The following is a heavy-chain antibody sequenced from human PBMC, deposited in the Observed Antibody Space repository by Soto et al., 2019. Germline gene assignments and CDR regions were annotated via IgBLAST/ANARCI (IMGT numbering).Heavy chain of an antibody. CDR2: ISYSGSP. V-gene: IGHV4-59*01. CDR1: GGSINSYY. Sequence: SETLSLTCAVSGGSINSYYWSWIRQPPGKGLEWIGYISYSGSPNYNPTLKSRVTISVDISKRQFSLQVSSVTAADTAVYYCARGTGYYTEQYFDYWGQGTLVTVSS. J-gene: IGHJ4*02. D-gene: IGHD3-9*01. CDR3: ARGTGYYTEQYFDY.